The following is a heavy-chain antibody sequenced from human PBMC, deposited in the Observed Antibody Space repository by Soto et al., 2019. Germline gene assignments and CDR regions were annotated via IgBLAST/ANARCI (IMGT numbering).Heavy chain of an antibody. CDR1: GFTFSSYW. D-gene: IGHD3-3*01. V-gene: IGHV3-7*05. CDR3: ARSNYDFWSWPLDY. Sequence: PGGSLRLSCAAYGFTFSSYWMSWVRQAPGKGLEWVANIKQDGSEKYYVDSVKGRFTISRDNAKNSLYLQMNSLRAEDTAVYYWARSNYDFWSWPLDYWGQGTLVTVSS. CDR2: IKQDGSEK. J-gene: IGHJ4*02.